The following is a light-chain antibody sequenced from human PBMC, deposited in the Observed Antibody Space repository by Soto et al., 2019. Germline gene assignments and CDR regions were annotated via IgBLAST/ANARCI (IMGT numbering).Light chain of an antibody. Sequence: DIQMTQSPSSLSASVGDRVTITCRASQSISSYLNWYQQKPRKAPKLLIYAASSLQSGVPSRFSVSGSGTDVTLTISSLQPDDFATYYCQQSYSTPFFGQGTRLEIK. CDR2: AAS. V-gene: IGKV1-39*01. CDR1: QSISSY. J-gene: IGKJ5*01. CDR3: QQSYSTPF.